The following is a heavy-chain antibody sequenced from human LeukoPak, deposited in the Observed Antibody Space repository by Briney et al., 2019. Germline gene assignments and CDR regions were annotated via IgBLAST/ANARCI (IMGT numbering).Heavy chain of an antibody. V-gene: IGHV4-30-4*08. CDR2: IYYSGST. J-gene: IGHJ4*02. Sequence: PSETLSLTCTVSGGSISSGDYYWNWIHQPPGKGLEWIGYIYYSGSTYYNPSLKSRVTISVDTSKNQSSLKLSSVTAADTAVYYCARVGYSYEYFFDCWGQGTLVTVSS. CDR1: GGSISSGDYY. D-gene: IGHD5-18*01. CDR3: ARVGYSYEYFFDC.